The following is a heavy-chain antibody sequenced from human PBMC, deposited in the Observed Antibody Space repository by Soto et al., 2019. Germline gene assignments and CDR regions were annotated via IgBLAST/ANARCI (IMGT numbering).Heavy chain of an antibody. CDR3: VRSGTARLLRHSWFDT. J-gene: IGHJ5*02. CDR2: ITTSSAYI. V-gene: IGHV3-21*01. CDR1: GFTFNTYD. D-gene: IGHD2-21*01. Sequence: EVQLVESGGGLVKPGGSLRLSCAASGFTFNTYDMNWVRQAPGKGLEWVSSITTSSAYIYYADSLKGRITISRDNAKNSLFLQINSRRAEDTAVYYCVRSGTARLLRHSWFDTWGQGTLVTVSS.